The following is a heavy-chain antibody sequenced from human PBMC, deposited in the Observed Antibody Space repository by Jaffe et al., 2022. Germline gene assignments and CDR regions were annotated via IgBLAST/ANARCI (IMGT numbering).Heavy chain of an antibody. D-gene: IGHD5-12*01. J-gene: IGHJ4*02. CDR1: GYTFTSSY. CDR3: ARGISEWLRLHDF. CDR2: INPSGGST. Sequence: QVQLVQSGAEVKKPGASVKVSCKASGYTFTSSYMHWVRQAPGQGLEWMGIINPSGGSTSYAPKFQGRVTMTRDTSTSTVYMELSSLRSEDTAVYYCARGISEWLRLHDFWGQGTLVTVSS. V-gene: IGHV1-46*03.